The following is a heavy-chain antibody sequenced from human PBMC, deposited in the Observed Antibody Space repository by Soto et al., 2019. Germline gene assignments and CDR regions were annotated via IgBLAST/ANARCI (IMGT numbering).Heavy chain of an antibody. D-gene: IGHD2-2*01. CDR1: GYTFTSYD. V-gene: IGHV1-8*01. CDR3: AAREYSTSWYDYYYCGMDV. CDR2: INPNSGNP. J-gene: IGHJ6*02. Sequence: QVQLVQSGAEVKKPGASVKVSCKASGYTFTSYDINWVRQAPGQGLEWMGWINPNSGNPGYAQKFQGRVTLTGNTSISTAYMALTTFRYEDTAVYYCAAREYSTSWYDYYYCGMDVWGHGDTVTVSS.